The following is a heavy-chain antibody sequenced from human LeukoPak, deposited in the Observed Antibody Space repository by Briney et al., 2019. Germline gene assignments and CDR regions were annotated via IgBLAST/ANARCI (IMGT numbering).Heavy chain of an antibody. J-gene: IGHJ4*02. V-gene: IGHV4-4*07. D-gene: IGHD3-22*01. CDR3: ARDRRHYDSSGYYYDY. CDR2: IYTSGST. CDR1: GGSISSYY. Sequence: PSETLSLTCTVSGGSISSYYWSWIRQPAGKGLEWIGRIYTSGSTNYNPSLKSRVTMSVDTSKNQFSLKLSSVTAADTAVYYCARDRRHYDSSGYYYDYWGQGTLVTVSS.